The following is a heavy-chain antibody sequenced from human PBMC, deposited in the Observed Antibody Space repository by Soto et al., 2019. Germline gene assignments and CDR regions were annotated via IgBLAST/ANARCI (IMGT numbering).Heavy chain of an antibody. CDR3: AREGTGYSACDI. J-gene: IGHJ3*02. V-gene: IGHV1-2*02. CDR1: GYTFSGYY. CDR2: INPKSGGT. D-gene: IGHD3-9*01. Sequence: QVQLVQSGAEVKKPGASVKVSCKASGYTFSGYYMHWVRQAPGQGLEWMGWINPKSGGTKYAQKFQGRVTMARDTSFNTACMDLSRLTSDDTAVYFCAREGTGYSACDIWGQGTMVTVSS.